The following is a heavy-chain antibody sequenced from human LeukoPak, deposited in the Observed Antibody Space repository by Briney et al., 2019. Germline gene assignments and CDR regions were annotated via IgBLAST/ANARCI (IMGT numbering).Heavy chain of an antibody. V-gene: IGHV4-59*01. J-gene: IGHJ3*01. Sequence: SETLSLTCSVSGGSISSSYWRWIRQAPGKGLEWIGQIYYSGSTNYNPSLKSRVTISVDTSKNQFSLKLSSMTAADTAVYCCAREGMIATVREPAEFWGQGTMVTVSS. CDR1: GGSISSSY. CDR3: AREGMIATVREPAEF. CDR2: IYYSGST. D-gene: IGHD3-22*01.